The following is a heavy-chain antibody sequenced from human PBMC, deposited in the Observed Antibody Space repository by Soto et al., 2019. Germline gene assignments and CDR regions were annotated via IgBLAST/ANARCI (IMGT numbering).Heavy chain of an antibody. CDR3: ARVGCSGGSCSSRGDYYYGMDV. D-gene: IGHD2-15*01. Sequence: EVQLLDSGGGLVKPGGSLRLSCAASGFTFSSYSMNWVRQAPGKGLEWVSSISSSGSYINYADSAKGRFTISRDNAKNSLYLQMNSLRAEDTAVYYCARVGCSGGSCSSRGDYYYGMDVWGQGTTVTVSS. CDR1: GFTFSSYS. CDR2: ISSSGSYI. V-gene: IGHV3-21*01. J-gene: IGHJ6*02.